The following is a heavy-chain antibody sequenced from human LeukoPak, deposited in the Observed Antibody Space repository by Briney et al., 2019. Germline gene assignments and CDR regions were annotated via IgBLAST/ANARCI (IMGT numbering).Heavy chain of an antibody. CDR3: AREGRGYSYGSFYY. Sequence: PSETLSLTCTVSGGSISSSSYYWGWIRQPPGKGLEWIGSIYYSGSTYYNPSLKSRVTISVDTSKNQFSLKLSSVTAADTAVYYCAREGRGYSYGSFYYWGQGTLVTVSS. V-gene: IGHV4-39*07. J-gene: IGHJ4*02. D-gene: IGHD5-18*01. CDR2: IYYSGST. CDR1: GGSISSSSYY.